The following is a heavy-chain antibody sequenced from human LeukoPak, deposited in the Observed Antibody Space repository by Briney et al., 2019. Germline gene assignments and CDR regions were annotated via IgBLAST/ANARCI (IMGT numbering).Heavy chain of an antibody. J-gene: IGHJ4*02. CDR1: GFTFDDYA. Sequence: GRSLRLSCAASGFTFDDYAMHWVRQAPGKGLEWVSGISWNSGSIGYADSVKGRFTISRDNAKNSLYLQMNSLRAGDTALYYCARGAKWAYYFDYWGQGTLVTVSS. D-gene: IGHD1-26*01. V-gene: IGHV3-9*01. CDR3: ARGAKWAYYFDY. CDR2: ISWNSGSI.